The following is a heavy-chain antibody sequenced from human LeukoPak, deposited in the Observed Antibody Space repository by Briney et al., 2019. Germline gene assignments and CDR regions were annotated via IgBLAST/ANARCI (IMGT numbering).Heavy chain of an antibody. D-gene: IGHD5-12*01. V-gene: IGHV4-59*01. CDR2: IYYSGST. CDR3: ARVTGYDWESSFDY. J-gene: IGHJ4*02. CDR1: GGSINNFY. Sequence: SETLSLTCIVSGGSINNFYWSWIRQPPGKGLEWIGYIYYSGSTNYNPSLKSRVTISVDTSKNQFSLKLSSVTAADTAVYFCARVTGYDWESSFDYWGQGTLVTVSS.